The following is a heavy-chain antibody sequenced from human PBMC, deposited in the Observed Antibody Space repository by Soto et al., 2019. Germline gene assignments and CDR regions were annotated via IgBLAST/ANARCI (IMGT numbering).Heavy chain of an antibody. J-gene: IGHJ5*02. CDR1: GGSMNDYY. D-gene: IGHD3-10*01. CDR3: TRERGQWFGDLLPLGWFDP. Sequence: QVQLQESGPGLVKPSETLSLTCTVSGGSMNDYYWSWIRQPPGKGLEWIGYIFYTGYTNYNPSLKSRITISVDTSSNQFSLRLTSVTAADTAVSYCTRERGQWFGDLLPLGWFDPWSQGTLVTVSS. CDR2: IFYTGYT. V-gene: IGHV4-59*01.